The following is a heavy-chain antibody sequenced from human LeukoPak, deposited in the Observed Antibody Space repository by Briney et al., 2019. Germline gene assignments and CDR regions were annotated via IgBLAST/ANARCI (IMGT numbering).Heavy chain of an antibody. V-gene: IGHV3-7*03. CDR2: IKQDGSER. Sequence: GGSLRLSCAASGFTFSIYWMIWVRQAPGKGREWVDNIKQDGSERYYVDSVKGRFTLSRDNAKNSLYLQMNSLRAEDTAVYYCARDRWSYDPQGGFDCWGQGTLVTVSS. CDR3: ARDRWSYDPQGGFDC. D-gene: IGHD3-22*01. CDR1: GFTFSIYW. J-gene: IGHJ4*02.